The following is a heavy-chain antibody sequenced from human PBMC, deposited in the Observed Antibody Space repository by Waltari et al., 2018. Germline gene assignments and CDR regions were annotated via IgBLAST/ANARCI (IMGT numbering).Heavy chain of an antibody. J-gene: IGHJ5*02. V-gene: IGHV4-34*01. CDR2: INHSGST. CDR3: ARDAGSGYYSWFDP. Sequence: VQLQQWGAGLLKPSETLSLTCAVYGGSFSGYYWSWIRQPPGKGLEWIGEINHSGSTNYNPSLKSRVTISVDTSKNQFSLKLSSVTAADTAVYYCARDAGSGYYSWFDPWGQGTLVTVSS. CDR1: GGSFSGYY. D-gene: IGHD3-3*01.